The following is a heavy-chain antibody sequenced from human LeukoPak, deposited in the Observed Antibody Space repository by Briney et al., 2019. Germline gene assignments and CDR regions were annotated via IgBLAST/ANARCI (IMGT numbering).Heavy chain of an antibody. J-gene: IGHJ4*02. CDR1: GFTFSTYV. V-gene: IGHV3-23*01. D-gene: IGHD5-18*01. CDR2: ISVGAEYI. CDR3: AGELRQYRYGAPFDY. Sequence: GGSLRLSCAASGFTFSTYVMNWFRQAPGKGLEWVSTISVGAEYIFYADSVKGRFTISRDDSNNALYLQMHSLRAEDTALYYCAGELRQYRYGAPFDYWGQGTLVTVSS.